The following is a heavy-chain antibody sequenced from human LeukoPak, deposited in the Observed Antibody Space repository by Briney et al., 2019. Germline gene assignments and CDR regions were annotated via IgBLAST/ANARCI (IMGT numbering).Heavy chain of an antibody. V-gene: IGHV4-38-2*01. CDR1: GYSISSDYY. D-gene: IGHD6-13*01. Sequence: PSETLSLTCSVSGYSISSDYYWGWIRQPPGKGLEWIAVIDHSGSSHYNPSLKSRVAMSVDTSKNQFSLRLNSVTAADAAVYYCARHVRPPGIAAAGKLSSYFDYWGQGTLVTVSS. CDR3: ARHVRPPGIAAAGKLSSYFDY. CDR2: IDHSGSS. J-gene: IGHJ4*02.